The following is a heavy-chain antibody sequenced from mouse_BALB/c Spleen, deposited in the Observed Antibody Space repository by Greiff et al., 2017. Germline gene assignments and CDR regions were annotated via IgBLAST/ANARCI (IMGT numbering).Heavy chain of an antibody. CDR1: GFTFSDFY. J-gene: IGHJ3*01. CDR2: SRNKANDYTT. V-gene: IGHV7-1*02. CDR3: ARDAGSYEAWFAY. Sequence: EVNVVESGGGLVQPGGSLRLSCATSGFTFSDFYMEWVRQPPGKRLEWIAASRNKANDYTTEYSASVKGRFIVSRDTSQSILYLQMNALRAEDTAIYYCARDAGSYEAWFAYWGQGTLVTVSA. D-gene: IGHD2-3*01.